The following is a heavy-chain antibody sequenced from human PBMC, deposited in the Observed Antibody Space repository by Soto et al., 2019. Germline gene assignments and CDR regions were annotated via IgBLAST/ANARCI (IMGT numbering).Heavy chain of an antibody. J-gene: IGHJ4*02. V-gene: IGHV4-59*01. D-gene: IGHD2-2*01. CDR1: GGSISSYY. CDR3: ARVISSRDEYFDY. Sequence: SETLSLTCTVSGGSISSYYWSWIRQPPGKGLEWIGYIYYSGSTNYNPSLKSRVTISVDTSKNQFSLKLSSVTAADTAVYYCARVISSRDEYFDYWGQGTVVTVSS. CDR2: IYYSGST.